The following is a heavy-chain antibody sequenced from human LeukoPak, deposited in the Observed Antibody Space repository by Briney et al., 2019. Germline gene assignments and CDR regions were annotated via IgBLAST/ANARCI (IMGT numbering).Heavy chain of an antibody. CDR1: GGSISSYY. CDR2: IYYSGTT. Sequence: PSETLSLTCTVSGGSISSYYWSWIRRPPGKGLEWIGYIYYSGTTNYNPSLKGRVTISVDTSKNQFSLKLSSVTAADTAVYYCARGVYIAAAQYGYWGQGTLVTVSS. CDR3: ARGVYIAAAQYGY. J-gene: IGHJ4*02. D-gene: IGHD6-13*01. V-gene: IGHV4-59*01.